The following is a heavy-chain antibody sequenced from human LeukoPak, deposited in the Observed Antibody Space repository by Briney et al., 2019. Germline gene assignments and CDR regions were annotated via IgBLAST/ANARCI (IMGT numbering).Heavy chain of an antibody. Sequence: ASVKVSCKASGYTFTSYSMNWVRQAPGQGLEYMGWINANTGNPTYAQGFTGRFVFSLDTSVSTAYLQISSLKAEDTAVYYCARVYYYGSGSYYNVPPDYWGQGTLVTVSS. CDR3: ARVYYYGSGSYYNVPPDY. CDR1: GYTFTSYS. J-gene: IGHJ4*02. D-gene: IGHD3-10*01. CDR2: INANTGNP. V-gene: IGHV7-4-1*02.